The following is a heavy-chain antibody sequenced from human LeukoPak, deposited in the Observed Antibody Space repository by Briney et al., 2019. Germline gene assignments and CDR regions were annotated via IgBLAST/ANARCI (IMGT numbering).Heavy chain of an antibody. CDR3: ARDRTANYYYGMAV. CDR1: GFTFSDYA. J-gene: IGHJ6*02. V-gene: IGHV3-30*04. CDR2: ISYDGSNK. Sequence: SLRLSCVASGFTFSDYALHWVRQAPGKGLEWVAVISYDGSNKYYADSVKGRFTISRDNSKNTLYLQMNSLRAEDTAVYYCARDRTANYYYGMAVWGQGTTVTVSS. D-gene: IGHD5-18*01.